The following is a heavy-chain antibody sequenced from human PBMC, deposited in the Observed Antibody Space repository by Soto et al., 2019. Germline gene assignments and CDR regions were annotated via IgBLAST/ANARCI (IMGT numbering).Heavy chain of an antibody. D-gene: IGHD3-3*01. V-gene: IGHV4-30-4*01. Sequence: SETLSLSCTVSGGSISSGDYYWSWIRQPPGKGLEWIGYNYYSGSTYYNPSLKSPVTISVDTSKNQFSLKLSSVTVADTAVYFCARGQGGFLEWDDAFDIWGQGTMVTVSS. CDR3: ARGQGGFLEWDDAFDI. CDR2: NYYSGST. CDR1: GGSISSGDYY. J-gene: IGHJ3*02.